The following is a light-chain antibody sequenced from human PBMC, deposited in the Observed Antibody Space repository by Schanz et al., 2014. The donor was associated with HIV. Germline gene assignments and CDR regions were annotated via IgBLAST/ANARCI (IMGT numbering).Light chain of an antibody. Sequence: EIVMTQSPATLSVSPGERATLSCRASQSVSSSYLAWYQQKPGQAPRLLIYGASTRATGVPARFSGSGSGTEFTLTISGLQSEDFAVYYCQQYNDWPPITFGQGTRLEIK. J-gene: IGKJ5*01. CDR3: QQYNDWPPIT. CDR2: GAS. CDR1: QSVSSSY. V-gene: IGKV3D-15*01.